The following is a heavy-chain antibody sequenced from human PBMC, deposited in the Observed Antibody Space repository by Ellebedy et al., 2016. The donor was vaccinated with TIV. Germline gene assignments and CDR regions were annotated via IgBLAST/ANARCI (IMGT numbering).Heavy chain of an antibody. V-gene: IGHV3-33*01. CDR2: IWSDGTTK. CDR1: GFTFSSYG. J-gene: IGHJ4*02. CDR3: AREIIYGGYYFDY. D-gene: IGHD4-23*01. Sequence: GGSLRLXXAASGFTFSSYGMHWVRRAPGKGLEWVAVIWSDGTTKYYSDSVKGRFTISRDNSKNTLYLQMNSLRAEDTAVYYCAREIIYGGYYFDYWGQGTLVTVPS.